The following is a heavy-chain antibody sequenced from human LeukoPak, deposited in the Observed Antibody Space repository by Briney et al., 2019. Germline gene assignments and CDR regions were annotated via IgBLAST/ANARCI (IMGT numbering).Heavy chain of an antibody. D-gene: IGHD6-13*01. CDR2: INHSGST. Sequence: SETLSLTCAAYGGSFSGYYWSWIRQPPGKGLEWIGEINHSGSTNYNPSLKSRGTISVATSKNQFSLKLSSVTAADTAVYYCARGGRIAAAGTGYFDYWGQGTLVTVSS. V-gene: IGHV4-34*01. CDR1: GGSFSGYY. J-gene: IGHJ4*02. CDR3: ARGGRIAAAGTGYFDY.